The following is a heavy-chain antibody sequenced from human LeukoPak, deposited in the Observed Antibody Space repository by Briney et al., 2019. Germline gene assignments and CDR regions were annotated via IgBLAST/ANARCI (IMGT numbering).Heavy chain of an antibody. Sequence: SGTLSLTCTVSGDSINSLDLWSWVRQPPGKGLEWIGGIYYSGSTYYNPSLKSRVTISVDTSKNQFSLKLNSVTATDTAVYYCARHYGPWGQGTLVTVSS. CDR3: ARHYGP. CDR1: GDSINSLDL. V-gene: IGHV4-39*01. CDR2: IYYSGST. J-gene: IGHJ4*02. D-gene: IGHD3-10*01.